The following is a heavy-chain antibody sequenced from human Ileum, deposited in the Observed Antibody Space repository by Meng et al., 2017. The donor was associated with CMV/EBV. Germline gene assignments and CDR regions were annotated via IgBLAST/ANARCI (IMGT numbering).Heavy chain of an antibody. CDR1: GFTFSSYW. Sequence: GGSLRLSCAASGFTFSSYWMHWVRQAPGKGLVWVSRINRDGSSASHADSVKGRFTVSRDNAKNTMYLQMNSLRAGDTAVYYCAGDLRFLDHLADSWGQGTLVTVSS. CDR2: INRDGSSA. V-gene: IGHV3-74*01. CDR3: AGDLRFLDHLADS. J-gene: IGHJ4*02. D-gene: IGHD3-3*01.